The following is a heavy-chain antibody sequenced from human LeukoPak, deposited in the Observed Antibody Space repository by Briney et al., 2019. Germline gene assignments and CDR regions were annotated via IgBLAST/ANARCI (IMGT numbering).Heavy chain of an antibody. CDR3: ARQLGGQRLVSIWAT. CDR1: GGSFSGYY. J-gene: IGHJ4*02. Sequence: SETLSLTCAVYGGSFSGYYWSWIRQPPGKGLEWIGEINHSGSTNYNPSLESRITISVDTSKNQFSLRLNSVTAADTAVYYCARQLGGQRLVSIWATWGQGTLVTVSS. D-gene: IGHD6-13*01. V-gene: IGHV4-34*01. CDR2: INHSGST.